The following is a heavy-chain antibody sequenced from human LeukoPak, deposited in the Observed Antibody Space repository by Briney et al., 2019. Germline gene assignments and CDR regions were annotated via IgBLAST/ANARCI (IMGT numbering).Heavy chain of an antibody. J-gene: IGHJ4*02. V-gene: IGHV4-39*01. D-gene: IGHD6-13*01. CDR3: AREKAAYYGSSQGDY. CDR2: IYYSGST. Sequence: PSETLSLTCTVSGGSISSSSYYWGWIRQPPGKGLEWIGSIYYSGSTYYNPSLKSRVTISVDTSKNQFSLKLSSVTAADTAVYYCAREKAAYYGSSQGDYWGQGTLVTVSS. CDR1: GGSISSSSYY.